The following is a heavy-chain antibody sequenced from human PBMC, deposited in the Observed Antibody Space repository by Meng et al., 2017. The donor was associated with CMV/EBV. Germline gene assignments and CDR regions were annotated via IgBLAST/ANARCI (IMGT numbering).Heavy chain of an antibody. CDR2: ISGSGGST. D-gene: IGHD2-2*01. V-gene: IGHV3-23*01. Sequence: GESLKISCAASGFTFSSYAMSWVRQAPGKGLEWVSAISGSGGSTYYADSVKGRFTISRDNSKNTLYLQMNSLRAEDTAVYYGAKGEDIVVVPAADGVLGAFDIWGQGTMVTVSS. J-gene: IGHJ3*02. CDR1: GFTFSSYA. CDR3: AKGEDIVVVPAADGVLGAFDI.